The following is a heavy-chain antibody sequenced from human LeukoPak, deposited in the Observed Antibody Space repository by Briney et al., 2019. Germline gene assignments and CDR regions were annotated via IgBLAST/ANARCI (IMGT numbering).Heavy chain of an antibody. CDR1: GYTLTELS. CDR2: FDPEDDET. CDR3: ATVVDYDVSGTYPPLPDY. V-gene: IGHV1-24*01. Sequence: ASVKVSCKVSGYTLTELSMHWVRQRPGKGLEWMGGFDPEDDETIYAQKFQGRVTMTEDTFTDTAYMELSSLRSEDTAVYYCATVVDYDVSGTYPPLPDYWGQGTLVTVSS. D-gene: IGHD3-10*01. J-gene: IGHJ4*02.